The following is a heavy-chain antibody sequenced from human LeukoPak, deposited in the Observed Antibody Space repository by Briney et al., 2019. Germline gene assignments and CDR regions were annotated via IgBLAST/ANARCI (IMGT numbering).Heavy chain of an antibody. J-gene: IGHJ6*02. D-gene: IGHD3-22*01. Sequence: PSETLSLTCTVSGGSISSYYWSWIRQPPGKELEWIGYIYYSGSTNYNPSLKSRVTISVDTSKNQFSLKLSSVTAADTAVYYCARDRRYYYDSSGYYYGGYYYYGMDVWGQGTTVTVSS. CDR2: IYYSGST. CDR1: GGSISSYY. CDR3: ARDRRYYYDSSGYYYGGYYYYGMDV. V-gene: IGHV4-59*01.